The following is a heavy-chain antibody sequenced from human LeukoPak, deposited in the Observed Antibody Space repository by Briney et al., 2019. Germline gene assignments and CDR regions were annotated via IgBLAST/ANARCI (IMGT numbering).Heavy chain of an antibody. V-gene: IGHV1-18*01. J-gene: IGHJ6*03. CDR2: ISAYNGHT. CDR1: GYIFSSYG. D-gene: IGHD6-6*01. Sequence: ASVKVSCKTSGYIFSSYGISWVRQAPGQGLEWMGWISAYNGHTNYAQKFQGRVTMTTDTSTSTASMELRSLRSDDTAMYYCARGSSSDRNYYYYYMDVWGKGTTVTASS. CDR3: ARGSSSDRNYYYYYMDV.